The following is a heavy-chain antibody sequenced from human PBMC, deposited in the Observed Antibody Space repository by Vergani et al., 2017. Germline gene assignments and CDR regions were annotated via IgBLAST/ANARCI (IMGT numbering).Heavy chain of an antibody. V-gene: IGHV3-33*01. CDR3: ARVYYDSSGWSDY. Sequence: QVQLVESGGGVVQPGRSLRLSCAASGFTFSSYGMHWVRLAPGKGLEWVAVIWYDGSNNYYADSVKGRFTISRDNSKNTLYLQMNSLRAEDTAVYYCARVYYDSSGWSDYWGQGTLVTVSS. CDR2: IWYDGSNN. J-gene: IGHJ4*02. D-gene: IGHD3-22*01. CDR1: GFTFSSYG.